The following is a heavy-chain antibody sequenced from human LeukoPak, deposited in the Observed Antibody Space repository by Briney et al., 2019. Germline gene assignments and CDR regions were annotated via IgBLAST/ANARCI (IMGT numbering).Heavy chain of an antibody. CDR1: GGSISSYY. J-gene: IGHJ4*02. CDR2: IYYTGST. D-gene: IGHD5-24*01. Sequence: SETLSLTCTVSGGSISSYYWSWIWQPPGKGLEYIGYIYYTGSTSYNPSLKSRVTISVDTSKNQFSLKLSSVTAADTAVYYCARAGPRRDGYNLDYWGQGTLVTVSS. V-gene: IGHV4-59*01. CDR3: ARAGPRRDGYNLDY.